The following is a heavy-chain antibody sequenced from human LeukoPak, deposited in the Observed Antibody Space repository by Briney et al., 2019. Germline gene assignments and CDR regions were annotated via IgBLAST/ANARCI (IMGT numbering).Heavy chain of an antibody. CDR1: GFTFSSYA. CDR3: AKEGACSTPRLWDYFDY. CDR2: ISGSGGST. J-gene: IGHJ4*02. Sequence: GGSLRLSCAASGFTFSSYAMSWVRQAPGKGLEWVSAISGSGGSTYYADSVKGRFTISRDNSKNTLYLQMNSLRAEDTAVYYCAKEGACSTPRLWDYFDYWGQGTLVTVSS. V-gene: IGHV3-23*01. D-gene: IGHD2-15*01.